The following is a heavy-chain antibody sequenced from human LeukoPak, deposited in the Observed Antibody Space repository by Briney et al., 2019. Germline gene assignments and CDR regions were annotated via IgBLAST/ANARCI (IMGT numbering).Heavy chain of an antibody. CDR3: ARHKDPVYGDYVWFDP. V-gene: IGHV4-39*01. Sequence: RPSETLSLTCTVSGGSISSSSYYWGWIRQPPGKGLEWIGSIYYSGSTYYNPSLKSRVTISVDTSKNQFSLKLSSVTAADTAVYYCARHKDPVYGDYVWFDPWGQGTLVTVSS. CDR2: IYYSGST. D-gene: IGHD4-17*01. J-gene: IGHJ5*02. CDR1: GGSISSSSYY.